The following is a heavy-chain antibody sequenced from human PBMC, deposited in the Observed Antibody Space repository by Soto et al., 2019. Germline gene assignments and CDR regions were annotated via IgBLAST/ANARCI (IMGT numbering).Heavy chain of an antibody. D-gene: IGHD7-27*01. V-gene: IGHV2-5*02. J-gene: IGHJ2*01. CDR1: GFSLSTSGVG. Sequence: QITLKESGPTLVKPTQTLTLTCTFSGFSLSTSGVGVGWIRQPPEKALEWLALIYWDDDKRYNPSLKSRLTITKDTSKNQVVLTITNMDPVDTAPYYCAHRGTGVGTWYFDLWGRGTLVTVSS. CDR3: AHRGTGVGTWYFDL. CDR2: IYWDDDK.